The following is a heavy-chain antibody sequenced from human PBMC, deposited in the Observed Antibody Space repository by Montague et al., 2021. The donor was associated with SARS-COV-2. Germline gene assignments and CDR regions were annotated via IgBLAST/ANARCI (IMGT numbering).Heavy chain of an antibody. V-gene: IGHV6-1*01. CDR2: TYYRSKWYN. CDR1: GDSVARHSAS. Sequence: CAISGDSVARHSASWDGVRPAPSRRLEWLGRTYYRSKWYNDYAVSVRGRVTINPDTSKNQFSLQLNSVTPEDTAIYYCTSGREGNYNVMDVWGQGTTVTVSS. D-gene: IGHD1-1*01. J-gene: IGHJ6*02. CDR3: TSGREGNYNVMDV.